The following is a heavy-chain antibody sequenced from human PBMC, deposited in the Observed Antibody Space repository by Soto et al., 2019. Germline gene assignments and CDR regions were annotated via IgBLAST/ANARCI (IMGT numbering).Heavy chain of an antibody. D-gene: IGHD3-3*01. CDR1: GFSLSNARMG. CDR2: IFSNDEK. CDR3: ARTYDFWGGYYFDY. V-gene: IGHV2-26*01. Sequence: SGPTLVNPTETLTLTCTVSGFSLSNARMGVSWIRQPPGKALEWLAHIFSNDEKSYSTSLKSRLTISKDTSKSQVVLTMTNMDPVDTATYYCARTYDFWGGYYFDYWGQGTLVTVSS. J-gene: IGHJ4*02.